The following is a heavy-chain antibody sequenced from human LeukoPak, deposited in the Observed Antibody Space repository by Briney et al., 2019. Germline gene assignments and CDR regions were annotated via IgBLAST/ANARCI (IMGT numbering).Heavy chain of an antibody. J-gene: IGHJ4*02. CDR3: ARELRYGYGQYYFDS. V-gene: IGHV3-49*03. D-gene: IGHD5-18*01. Sequence: SGRSLRLSCTASGFTFGDYTMTWFRQAPGKGLEWVGYIRSKGYGETTEYAASVKGRFTISRDDSKSIAYLQMNSLKTEDTAVYYCARELRYGYGQYYFDSWGQGTLVTVST. CDR1: GFTFGDYT. CDR2: IRSKGYGETT.